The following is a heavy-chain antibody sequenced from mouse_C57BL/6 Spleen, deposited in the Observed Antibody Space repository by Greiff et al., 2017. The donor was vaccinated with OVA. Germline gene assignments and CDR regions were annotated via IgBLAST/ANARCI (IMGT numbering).Heavy chain of an antibody. J-gene: IGHJ2*01. CDR3: ARAPTTVVPLDD. D-gene: IGHD1-1*01. Sequence: QVQLQQPGAELVMPGASVKLSCKASGYTFTSYWMHWVKQRPGQGLEWIGEIDPSDSYTNYNQKFKGKSTLTVDKSSSTAYMQLSSLTSEDSAVYYCARAPTTVVPLDDWGQGTTLTVSS. CDR1: GYTFTSYW. CDR2: IDPSDSYT. V-gene: IGHV1-69*01.